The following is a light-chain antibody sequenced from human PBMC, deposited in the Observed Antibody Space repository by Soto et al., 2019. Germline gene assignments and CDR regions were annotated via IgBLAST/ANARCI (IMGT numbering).Light chain of an antibody. CDR3: QQYATFWT. CDR2: KAS. Sequence: DIQMTQSPSTLSGSVGDRVTITCRASQTISSWLAWYQQKPGKAPKLLIYKASDLESGVPSRFSGSGSGTEFTLTISSLQPDDFATYYCQQYATFWTFGQGTKVDIK. CDR1: QTISSW. V-gene: IGKV1-5*03. J-gene: IGKJ1*01.